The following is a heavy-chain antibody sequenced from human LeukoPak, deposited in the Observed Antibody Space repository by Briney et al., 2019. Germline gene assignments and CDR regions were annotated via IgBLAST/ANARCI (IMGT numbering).Heavy chain of an antibody. J-gene: IGHJ6*02. D-gene: IGHD2-2*01. CDR1: GGSVSSGSYY. CDR2: IYYSGST. CDR3: ARDRTTYQPKDPGLVYYYGMDV. V-gene: IGHV4-61*01. Sequence: SETLSLTCTVSGGSVSSGSYYWSWIRQPPGKGLEWIGYIYYSGSTNYNPSLKSRVTISVDTSKNQFSLKLSSVTAADTAVYYCARDRTTYQPKDPGLVYYYGMDVWGQGTTVTVSS.